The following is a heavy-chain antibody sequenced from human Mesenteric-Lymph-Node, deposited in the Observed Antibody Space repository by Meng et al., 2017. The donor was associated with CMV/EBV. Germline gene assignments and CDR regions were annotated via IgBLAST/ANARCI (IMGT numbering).Heavy chain of an antibody. CDR3: ASQGKFYYDSSNYHDAFDI. CDR1: GFIFSNYW. Sequence: GESLKISCAASGFIFSNYWMHWVRQAPGKGPEWVAKIRDDGSEEYYVDSVKGRFSISRDNAKNSLYLQMNSLRTEDSAVYYCASQGKFYYDSSNYHDAFDIWGQGTMVTVSS. V-gene: IGHV3-7*01. CDR2: IRDDGSEE. D-gene: IGHD3-22*01. J-gene: IGHJ3*02.